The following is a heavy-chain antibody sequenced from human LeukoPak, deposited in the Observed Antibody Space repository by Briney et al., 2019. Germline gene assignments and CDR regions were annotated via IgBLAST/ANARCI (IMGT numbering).Heavy chain of an antibody. J-gene: IGHJ2*01. Sequence: GGSLRLSCAASGFTVSSNYMSWVRQAPGKGLEWVSVIYSGGSTYYADSVKGRFTISRDNSKNTLYLQMNSLRAEDTAVYYCAKEGILDYYGSGAWYFDLWGRGTLVTVSS. V-gene: IGHV3-53*01. CDR3: AKEGILDYYGSGAWYFDL. CDR2: IYSGGST. D-gene: IGHD3-10*01. CDR1: GFTVSSNY.